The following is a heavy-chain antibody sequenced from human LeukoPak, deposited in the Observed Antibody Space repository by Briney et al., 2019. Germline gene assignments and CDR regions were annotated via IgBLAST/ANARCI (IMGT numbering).Heavy chain of an antibody. CDR2: INHSGST. D-gene: IGHD3-9*01. J-gene: IGHJ1*01. CDR3: ARSGYDILTGYYRGRYFQH. V-gene: IGHV4-34*01. CDR1: GGSFSGYY. Sequence: PSETLSLTCAVYGGSFSGYYWSWIRQPPGKGLEWIGEINHSGSTNYNPSLTSRVTISVDTSKNQFSLKLSSVTAADTAVYYCARSGYDILTGYYRGRYFQHWGQGTLVTVSS.